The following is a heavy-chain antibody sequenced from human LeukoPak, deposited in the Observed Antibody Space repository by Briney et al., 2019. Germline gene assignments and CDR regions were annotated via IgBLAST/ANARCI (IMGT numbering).Heavy chain of an antibody. J-gene: IGHJ5*02. CDR2: INPSGDIT. CDR3: AKDRIVIRGSSSGGYLYNWLDP. Sequence: GGSLRLSCAASGFTFSSYWMSWVRQVPGKGLEWVSTINPSGDITYYADSVKGRFAVSRDNSNNTVYLQMNFLRAEDTAIYFCAKDRIVIRGSSSGGYLYNWLDPWGQGTLVTVSS. V-gene: IGHV3-23*01. CDR1: GFTFSSYW. D-gene: IGHD3-16*01.